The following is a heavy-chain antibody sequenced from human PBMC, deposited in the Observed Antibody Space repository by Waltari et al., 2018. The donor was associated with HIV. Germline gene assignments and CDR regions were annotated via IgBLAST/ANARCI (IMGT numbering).Heavy chain of an antibody. D-gene: IGHD3-10*01. CDR2: NWGCNGNR. V-gene: IGHV1-18*04. Sequence: QVQLMQSGPETRKPGASVKIYCRAVGYDLTSYGITWVRQAPGQGLGWMGWNWGCNGNRDVERKFKDRGILTTETSATAVFLELRRLRIDDTATYFCVRGGGSWLQETHYYKGLDVWGLGTAVIVSS. CDR1: GYDLTSYG. J-gene: IGHJ6*02. CDR3: VRGGGSWLQETHYYKGLDV.